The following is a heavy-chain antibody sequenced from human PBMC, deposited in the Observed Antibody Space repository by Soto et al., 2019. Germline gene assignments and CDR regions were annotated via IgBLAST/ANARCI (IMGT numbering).Heavy chain of an antibody. CDR1: GFTFSYYS. CDR2: ISTSGSTK. J-gene: IGHJ3*02. CDR3: ARGAGGFDI. V-gene: IGHV3-48*02. D-gene: IGHD3-10*01. Sequence: EVQLVESGGGLVQPGGSLRLSCAASGFTFSYYSMNWVRQAPGKGLEWLSYISTSGSTKYYADSVKGRFTISRDNANNSLYLQMSSLRDEDTAVYDCARGAGGFDIWGQGTMVTVSS.